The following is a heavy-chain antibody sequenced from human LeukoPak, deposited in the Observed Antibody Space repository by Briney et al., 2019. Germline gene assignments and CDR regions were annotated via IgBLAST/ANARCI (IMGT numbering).Heavy chain of an antibody. J-gene: IGHJ6*03. CDR1: GGTSSTYT. CDR2: IVPVFRTP. CDR3: ARVDRYYFYLDV. Sequence: ASVTVSCTASGGTSSTYTITWVRQAPGQGLEWMGGIVPVFRTPNSAQKFQGRVTITTDESTSTAHMELSSLKSDDTAIYYCARVDRYYFYLDVWGKGTTVTVSS. V-gene: IGHV1-69*05.